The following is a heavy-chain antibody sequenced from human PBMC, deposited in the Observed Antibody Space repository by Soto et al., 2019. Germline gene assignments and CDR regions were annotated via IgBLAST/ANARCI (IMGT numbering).Heavy chain of an antibody. D-gene: IGHD3-3*01. Sequence: ASVKVSCXXXXXXXTXXGSXXVXXATGQGLEWMGWMNPNSGXTGYAQXXXGRVTMTRNTSISTAYMELSSLRSEDTAVYYCARGLGQSITXXGVVPSYNXXXXWGQGTXVT. V-gene: IGHV1-8*01. CDR1: XXXXTXXG. CDR2: MNPNSGXT. J-gene: IGHJ5*02. CDR3: ARGLGQSITXXGVVPSYNXXXX.